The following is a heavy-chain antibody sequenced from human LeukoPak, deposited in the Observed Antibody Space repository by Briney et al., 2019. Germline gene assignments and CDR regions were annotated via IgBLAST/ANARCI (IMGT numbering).Heavy chain of an antibody. J-gene: IGHJ5*02. CDR2: INPNSGGT. CDR3: ARVYGSGSPWMNFDP. Sequence: ASVKVPCKASGYTLTGYYMQWVRQAPGQGLEWMGWINPNSGGTNYAQNFQGRVTMTRDTSISTAYMELRGLISDDTAVYYCARVYGSGSPWMNFDPWGQGTLVTVSS. D-gene: IGHD3-10*01. V-gene: IGHV1-2*02. CDR1: GYTLTGYY.